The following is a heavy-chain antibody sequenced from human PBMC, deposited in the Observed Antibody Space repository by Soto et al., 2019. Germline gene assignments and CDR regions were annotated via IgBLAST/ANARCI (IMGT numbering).Heavy chain of an antibody. V-gene: IGHV1-69*01. D-gene: IGHD6-19*01. Sequence: QVQLVQSGAEVKKPGSSVKVSCKASGGTFSSYAISWVRQAPGQGLEWMGGIIPIFGTANYAQKFQGRVTITADESTSTAYMELSSLRSEDTAVYYCARARSGYSSGWYGRDFFDYWGQGTLVTVSS. CDR2: IIPIFGTA. CDR1: GGTFSSYA. CDR3: ARARSGYSSGWYGRDFFDY. J-gene: IGHJ4*02.